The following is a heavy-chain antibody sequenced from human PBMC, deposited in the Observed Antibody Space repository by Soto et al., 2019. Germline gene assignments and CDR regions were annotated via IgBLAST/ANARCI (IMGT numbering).Heavy chain of an antibody. Sequence: QVQLVESGGGVVQPGRSLRLSCAASGFTFSSYAMHWVRQAPGKGLEWVAVISYDGSNKYYADSVKGRFTISRDNSKNTLYLQMNSLRAEDTAVYYCAREGLPHEKHYYYGMDVWGQGTTVTVSS. CDR1: GFTFSSYA. CDR2: ISYDGSNK. CDR3: AREGLPHEKHYYYGMDV. V-gene: IGHV3-30-3*01. J-gene: IGHJ6*02.